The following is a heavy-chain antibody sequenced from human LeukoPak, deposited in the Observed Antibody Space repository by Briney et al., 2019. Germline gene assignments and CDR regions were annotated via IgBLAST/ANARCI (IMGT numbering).Heavy chain of an antibody. Sequence: PGGSLRLSCAASGFTFDDYAMHWVRQAPGKGLEWVSGISWNSGSIGYADSVKGRFTISRDNAKNSLYLQMNSLRAEDTALYYCATAVGATFYYGMDVWGQGTTVTVSS. CDR1: GFTFDDYA. J-gene: IGHJ6*02. CDR2: ISWNSGSI. D-gene: IGHD1-26*01. CDR3: ATAVGATFYYGMDV. V-gene: IGHV3-9*01.